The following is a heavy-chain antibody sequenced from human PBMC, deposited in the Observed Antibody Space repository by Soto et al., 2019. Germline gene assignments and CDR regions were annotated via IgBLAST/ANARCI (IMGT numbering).Heavy chain of an antibody. D-gene: IGHD3-3*01. J-gene: IGHJ6*02. Sequence: GSLRLSCAASGFTFSSYWMSWVRQAPGKGLEWVANIKQDGSEKYYVDSVKGRFTISRDNAKNSLYLQMNSLRAEDTAVYYCARASSNRDFWSGYWDLNYYGMDVWGQGTTVTVSS. CDR1: GFTFSSYW. CDR3: ARASSNRDFWSGYWDLNYYGMDV. CDR2: IKQDGSEK. V-gene: IGHV3-7*01.